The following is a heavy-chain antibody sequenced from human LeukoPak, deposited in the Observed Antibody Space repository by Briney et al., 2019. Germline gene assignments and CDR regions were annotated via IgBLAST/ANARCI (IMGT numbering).Heavy chain of an antibody. V-gene: IGHV3-53*01. J-gene: IGHJ4*02. D-gene: IGHD4-17*01. Sequence: GGSLRLSCAASGFTVSSNYMSWVRQAPGKGLEWVSVICSGGSTYYADSVKGRFTISRDTSKNTLYLQMNSLRAEDTAVYYCARDSTTVTTDYWGQGTLVTVSS. CDR1: GFTVSSNY. CDR2: ICSGGST. CDR3: ARDSTTVTTDY.